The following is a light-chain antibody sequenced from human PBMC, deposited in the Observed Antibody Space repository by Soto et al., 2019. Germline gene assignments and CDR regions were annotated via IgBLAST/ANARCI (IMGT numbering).Light chain of an antibody. V-gene: IGKV3-11*01. J-gene: IGKJ2*01. CDR1: QSVSTY. CDR3: QQRSSWPRA. CDR2: DAS. Sequence: EIVLTQSPATLSLSPGGSATLSCRASQSVSTYLAWYQQKPGQAPRLLIYDASSRATGIPARFSGSGSGTAFTLTITSLEPEDFGVYYCQQRSSWPRAFGPGTKLEIK.